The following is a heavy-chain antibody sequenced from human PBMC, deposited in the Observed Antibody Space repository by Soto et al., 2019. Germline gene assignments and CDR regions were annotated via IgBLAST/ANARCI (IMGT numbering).Heavy chain of an antibody. D-gene: IGHD3-22*01. J-gene: IGHJ4*02. Sequence: QVQLVESGGGVVQPGRSLRLSCAASGFTFSSYGMHWVRQAPGKGLEWVAVIWYDGSNKYYADSVKGRFTISRDNSKNTLSLQMNSRRAEDTAVYYCAREGYYDSSGYLEWWGQGTLVTVSS. CDR2: IWYDGSNK. CDR1: GFTFSSYG. CDR3: AREGYYDSSGYLEW. V-gene: IGHV3-33*01.